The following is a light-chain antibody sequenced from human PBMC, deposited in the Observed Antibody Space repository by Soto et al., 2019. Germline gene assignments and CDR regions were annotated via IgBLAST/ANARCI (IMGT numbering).Light chain of an antibody. Sequence: DIQMTQSASTLSASFGDRVTITCRASQSISSWLAWYQQKPGKAPKLLIYDASSLESGVPSRFSGGGSGTEFTLTISSLKPDDFATYYCQQYNSYWTFGQGTKVDIK. V-gene: IGKV1-5*01. CDR1: QSISSW. CDR3: QQYNSYWT. CDR2: DAS. J-gene: IGKJ1*01.